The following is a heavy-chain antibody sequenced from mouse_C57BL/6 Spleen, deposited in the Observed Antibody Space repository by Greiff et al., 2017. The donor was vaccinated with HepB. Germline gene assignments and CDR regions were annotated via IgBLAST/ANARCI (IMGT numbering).Heavy chain of an antibody. Sequence: QVQLQQPGAELVKPGASVKMSCKASGYTFTSYWITWVKQRPGQGLEWIGDIYPGSGSTNYNEKFKSKATLTVDTSSSTAYMQLSSLTSEDSAVYYSARRPYYYGSGDAMDYWGQGTSVTVSS. V-gene: IGHV1-55*01. J-gene: IGHJ4*01. CDR1: GYTFTSYW. D-gene: IGHD1-1*01. CDR2: IYPGSGST. CDR3: ARRPYYYGSGDAMDY.